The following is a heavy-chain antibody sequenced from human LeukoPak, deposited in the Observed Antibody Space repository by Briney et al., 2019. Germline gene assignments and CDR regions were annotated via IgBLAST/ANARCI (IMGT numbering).Heavy chain of an antibody. CDR3: ARQYSGYGQNPGDYYYYYYMDV. D-gene: IGHD5-12*01. V-gene: IGHV1-2*02. Sequence: ASVKVSCKASGYTFTGYYMHWVRQAPGQGLEWMGWINPNSGGTNYAQKFQGRVTMTRDTSISTAYMELSRLRSDDTAVYYCARQYSGYGQNPGDYYYYYYMDVWGKGTTVTVSS. CDR2: INPNSGGT. J-gene: IGHJ6*03. CDR1: GYTFTGYY.